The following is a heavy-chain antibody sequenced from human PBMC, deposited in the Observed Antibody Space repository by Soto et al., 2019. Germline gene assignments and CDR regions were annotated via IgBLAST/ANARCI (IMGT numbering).Heavy chain of an antibody. CDR2: ISGSGGST. J-gene: IGHJ4*02. CDR1: GYTFSAYY. V-gene: IGHV3-23*01. Sequence: SCKTSGYTFSAYYMHWVRQAPGKGLEWVSAISGSGGSTYYADSVKGRFTISRDNSKNTLYLQLNSLRAEDTAVYYCAKGSSDYSSSWYAYWGQGTLVTVSS. D-gene: IGHD6-13*01. CDR3: AKGSSDYSSSWYAY.